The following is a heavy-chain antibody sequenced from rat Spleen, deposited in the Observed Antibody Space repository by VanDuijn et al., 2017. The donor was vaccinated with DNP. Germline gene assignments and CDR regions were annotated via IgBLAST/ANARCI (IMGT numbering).Heavy chain of an antibody. D-gene: IGHD5-1*01. CDR1: GFSLSSSG. Sequence: VQLRESGPGLVQPSQTLSLTCSVSGFSLSSSGVHWVRQPPGKGLEWVGAIWSGGNTVYNSGLKFRLSISRDTSKNQVFLKVNSLQIEDTASYFCVSVDWDLHYFDYWGQGVMVTVSS. CDR3: VSVDWDLHYFDY. J-gene: IGHJ2*01. V-gene: IGHV2-1*01. CDR2: IWSGGNT.